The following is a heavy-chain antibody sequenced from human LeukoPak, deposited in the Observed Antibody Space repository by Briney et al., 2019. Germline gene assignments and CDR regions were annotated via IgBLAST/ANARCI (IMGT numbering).Heavy chain of an antibody. Sequence: SETLSLTCTVSGGSISSYYWSWIRQPAGKGLEWIGRIYTSGSTNYNLSLKSRVTMSVDTSKNQFSLKLSSVTAADTAVYYCAREILWFGELSWFDPWGQGTLVTVSS. CDR3: AREILWFGELSWFDP. V-gene: IGHV4-4*07. D-gene: IGHD3-10*01. J-gene: IGHJ5*02. CDR2: IYTSGST. CDR1: GGSISSYY.